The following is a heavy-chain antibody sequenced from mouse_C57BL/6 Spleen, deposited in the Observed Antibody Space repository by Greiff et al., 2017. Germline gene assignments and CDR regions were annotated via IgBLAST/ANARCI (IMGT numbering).Heavy chain of an antibody. D-gene: IGHD2-4*01. J-gene: IGHJ2*01. V-gene: IGHV5-4*01. Sequence: VQLKESGGGLVKPGGSLKLSCAASGFTFSSYAMSWVRQTPEKRLAWVATISDGGSYTYYPDNVKGRFTISRDNAKNNLYLQMSHLKSEDTAMYYCARDRSYDYDYFDYWGQGTTLTVSS. CDR1: GFTFSSYA. CDR2: ISDGGSYT. CDR3: ARDRSYDYDYFDY.